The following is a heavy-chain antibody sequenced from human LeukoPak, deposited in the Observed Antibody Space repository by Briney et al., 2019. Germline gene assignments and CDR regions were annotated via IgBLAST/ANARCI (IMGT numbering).Heavy chain of an antibody. Sequence: GGSLRLSCAASGFTFSSYGMHWVRQAPGKGLEWVAVISYDGSNQNYADSVKGRFTISRDNFDNTQFLEMNSLRPEDTAVYYCARDGAARLLRYYYYMDLWGKGTTVTVSS. D-gene: IGHD6-6*01. CDR3: ARDGAARLLRYYYYMDL. CDR2: ISYDGSNQ. CDR1: GFTFSSYG. V-gene: IGHV3-30*03. J-gene: IGHJ6*03.